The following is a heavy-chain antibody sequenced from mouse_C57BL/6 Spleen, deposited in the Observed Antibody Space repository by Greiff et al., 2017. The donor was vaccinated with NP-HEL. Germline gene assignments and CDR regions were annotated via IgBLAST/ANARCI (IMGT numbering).Heavy chain of an antibody. V-gene: IGHV1-64*01. CDR2: IHPNSGST. D-gene: IGHD2-5*01. Sequence: VKLVEPGAELVKPGASVKLSCKASGYTFTSYWMHWVKQRPGQGLEWIGMIHPNSGSTNYNEKFKSKATLTVDKSSSTAYMQLSSLTSEDSAVYYCAREGYYSNSWFAYWGQGTLVTVSA. CDR3: AREGYYSNSWFAY. J-gene: IGHJ3*01. CDR1: GYTFTSYW.